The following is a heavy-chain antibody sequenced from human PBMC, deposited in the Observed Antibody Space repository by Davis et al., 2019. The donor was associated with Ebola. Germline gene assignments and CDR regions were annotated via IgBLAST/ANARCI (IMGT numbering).Heavy chain of an antibody. Sequence: PGGSLRLSCAASGFTFSSYGMHWVRQAPGKGLEWVAVISYDGSNKYYADSVKGRFTISRDNSKNTLYLQMNSLRAEDTAVYYCAKALGYSSSSHYYYGMDVWGQGTTVTVSS. J-gene: IGHJ6*02. V-gene: IGHV3-30*18. CDR3: AKALGYSSSSHYYYGMDV. CDR2: ISYDGSNK. CDR1: GFTFSSYG. D-gene: IGHD6-6*01.